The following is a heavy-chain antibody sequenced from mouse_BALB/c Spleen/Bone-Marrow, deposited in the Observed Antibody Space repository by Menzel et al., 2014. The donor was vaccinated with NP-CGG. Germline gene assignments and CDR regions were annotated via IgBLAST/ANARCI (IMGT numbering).Heavy chain of an antibody. J-gene: IGHJ2*01. Sequence: EVNVVESGGGLVQPGGSMKLSCVASGFTFSNYWMNWVRQSPEKGLVWVAEIRLKSNNYATHYAESVKGRFTISRDDSKSSVYLQMNNLRAEDTGIYYCTRVNWPFDYWGQGTPLTVSS. CDR3: TRVNWPFDY. D-gene: IGHD4-1*01. V-gene: IGHV6-6*02. CDR2: IRLKSNNYAT. CDR1: GFTFSNYW.